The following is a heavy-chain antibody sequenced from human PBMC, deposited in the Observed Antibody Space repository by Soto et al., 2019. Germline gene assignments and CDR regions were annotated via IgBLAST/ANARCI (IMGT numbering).Heavy chain of an antibody. CDR3: TRGVRGYLSY. J-gene: IGHJ4*02. CDR1: GYAITNGYY. CDR2: IYHRGST. D-gene: IGHD5-18*01. Sequence: PSETLSLTCNVSGYAITNGYYWGWIRQTPGKGLEWIGTIYHRGSTSYNPSLQSRLTISLDTSKNQFPLMLTSVTAADTAVYFCTRGVRGYLSYWGQGTLVTVSS. V-gene: IGHV4-38-2*02.